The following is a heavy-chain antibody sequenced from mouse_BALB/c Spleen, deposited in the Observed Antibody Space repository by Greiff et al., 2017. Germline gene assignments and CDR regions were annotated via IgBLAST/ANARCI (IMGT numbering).Heavy chain of an antibody. J-gene: IGHJ3*01. CDR3: ARARELGRSWFAY. D-gene: IGHD4-1*01. Sequence: EVQRVESGPGLVKPSQSLSLTCSVTGYSITSGYYWNWLRQFPGNKLEWMGYISYDGSNNYNPSLKNRVSITRDTSKNKFFLKLNSVTTEDTATYYCARARELGRSWFAYWGQGTLVTVSA. CDR2: ISYDGSN. CDR1: GYSITSGYY. V-gene: IGHV3-6*02.